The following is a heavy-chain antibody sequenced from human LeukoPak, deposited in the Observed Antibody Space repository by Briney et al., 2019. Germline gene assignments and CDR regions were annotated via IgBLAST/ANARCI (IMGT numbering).Heavy chain of an antibody. V-gene: IGHV3-23*01. CDR3: AKDNSYDSSGYYPPSFDY. CDR1: GFTFSSYA. Sequence: GGSLRLSCAASGFTFSSYAMSWVRQAPGKGLEWVSAISGSGGSTYYADSVKGRFTISRDNSKNTLYLQMNSLRAEDTAVYYCAKDNSYDSSGYYPPSFDYWGQGTLVTVSS. CDR2: ISGSGGST. J-gene: IGHJ4*02. D-gene: IGHD3-22*01.